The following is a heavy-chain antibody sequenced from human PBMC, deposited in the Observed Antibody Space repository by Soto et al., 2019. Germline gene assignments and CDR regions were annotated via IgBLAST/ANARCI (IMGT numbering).Heavy chain of an antibody. Sequence: SETLSLTCTVSGASISSYFWNWIRQPPGKGLEWIGYIYYSGTTYYNPSLKSRVTMSADTSKNQFSLKLNSVTAADTAVYYCARMNYYDTSGYPFDYWGQGMMVTVSS. CDR1: GASISSYF. CDR3: ARMNYYDTSGYPFDY. CDR2: IYYSGTT. J-gene: IGHJ4*02. D-gene: IGHD3-22*01. V-gene: IGHV4-59*01.